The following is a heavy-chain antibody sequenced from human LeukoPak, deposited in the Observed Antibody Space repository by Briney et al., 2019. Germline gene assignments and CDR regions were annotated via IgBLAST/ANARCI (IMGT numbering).Heavy chain of an antibody. CDR3: SRSAYYDGSGNYYDY. J-gene: IGHJ4*02. Sequence: GGSLRLSCAASGFTFSSYWMHWVRQAPGKGLVWVSRISDGGSTTTYADSVKGRFTISRDNAKNTLYLQMNGLRAEDTAVYYCSRSAYYDGSGNYYDYWGREPWSPSPQ. D-gene: IGHD3-22*01. V-gene: IGHV3-74*01. CDR2: ISDGGSTT. CDR1: GFTFSSYW.